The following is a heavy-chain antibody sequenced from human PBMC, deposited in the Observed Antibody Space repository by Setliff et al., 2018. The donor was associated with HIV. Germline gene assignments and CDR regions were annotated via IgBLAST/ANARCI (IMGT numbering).Heavy chain of an antibody. CDR3: ARGRRGYPPYTDPGYYYYMDV. CDR1: GGSFSNYY. V-gene: IGHV4-34*01. D-gene: IGHD5-18*01. J-gene: IGHJ6*03. CDR2: INHSGST. Sequence: SETLSLTCVVYGGSFSNYYWSWIRQPPGKGLEWIGEINHSGSTNYNPSLKSRVTISIDTSKNQFSLKLSSVTAADTAVYYCARGRRGYPPYTDPGYYYYMDVWGKGTTVTVS.